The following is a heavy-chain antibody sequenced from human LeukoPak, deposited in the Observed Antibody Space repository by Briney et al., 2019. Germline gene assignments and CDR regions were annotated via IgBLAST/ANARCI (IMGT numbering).Heavy chain of an antibody. V-gene: IGHV1-2*02. J-gene: IGHJ4*02. CDR2: INPNSGGT. CDR3: AREYYSISDY. CDR1: GDTFTGYL. Sequence: ASVKVSCKASGDTFTGYLIHWVRQAPGQGLEWMGWINPNSGGTNYAQKFQGRVTMTRDTSISTAYMELSRLTSDDTAVYYCAREYYSISDYWGQGALVTVSS. D-gene: IGHD2-21*01.